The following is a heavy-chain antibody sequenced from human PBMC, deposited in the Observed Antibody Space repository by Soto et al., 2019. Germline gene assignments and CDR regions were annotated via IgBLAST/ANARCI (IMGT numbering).Heavy chain of an antibody. CDR1: GGSISGYY. V-gene: IGHV4-59*01. J-gene: IGHJ6*02. Sequence: SETLSLTYTVSGGSISGYYWSLIRQPPGKGLEWIENVYYSGGAKYNPSVKRRVSISVDTSKNQFSLNLSSVTAADTAVYYCTRDGDGRMTTNPYYYYGMDVWGPGITVT. CDR3: TRDGDGRMTTNPYYYYGMDV. CDR2: VYYSGGA. D-gene: IGHD2-21*02.